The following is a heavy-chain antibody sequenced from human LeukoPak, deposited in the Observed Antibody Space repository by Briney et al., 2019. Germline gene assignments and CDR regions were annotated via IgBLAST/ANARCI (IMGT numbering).Heavy chain of an antibody. Sequence: ASVKVSCKASGFTFTSSAVQWVRQARGQRLEWMGWIVVGSGNTNYTLKFQERVTITRDMSTSTAYMELSSLRSEDTAVYYCAAGRVRGSTWLFDIWGQGTMVTVSS. CDR3: AAGRVRGSTWLFDI. CDR1: GFTFTSSA. J-gene: IGHJ3*02. D-gene: IGHD1-26*01. CDR2: IVVGSGNT. V-gene: IGHV1-58*01.